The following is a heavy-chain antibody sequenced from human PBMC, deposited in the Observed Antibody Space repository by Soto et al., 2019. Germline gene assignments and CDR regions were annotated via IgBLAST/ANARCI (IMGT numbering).Heavy chain of an antibody. CDR1: GFTFGDYW. CDR2: MTADGRTI. Sequence: GESLRLSYAASGFTFGDYWMHWVRQPPGKRPEWVSRMTADGRTIQYADSVKGRFTASRDNAKSTLYLQMNSLRAEDTAVYYRATAEVDYSGPGTLVTVA. CDR3: ATAEVDY. V-gene: IGHV3-74*03. J-gene: IGHJ4*02.